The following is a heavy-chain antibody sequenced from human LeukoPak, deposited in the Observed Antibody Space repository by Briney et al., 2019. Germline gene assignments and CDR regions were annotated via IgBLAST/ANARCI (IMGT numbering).Heavy chain of an antibody. CDR3: AGGYSGYGFDP. Sequence: GRSLRLSCAASGFTFSSYAMHWVRQAPGKGLEWVAVISYDGSNKYYADSVKGRFTISRDNSKNTLHLQMNSLRAEDTAVYYCAGGYSGYGFDPWGQGTLVTVSS. D-gene: IGHD5-12*01. CDR1: GFTFSSYA. V-gene: IGHV3-30*04. J-gene: IGHJ5*02. CDR2: ISYDGSNK.